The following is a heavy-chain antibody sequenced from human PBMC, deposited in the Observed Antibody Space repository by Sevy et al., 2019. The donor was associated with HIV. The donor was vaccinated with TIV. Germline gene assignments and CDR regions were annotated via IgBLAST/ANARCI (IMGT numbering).Heavy chain of an antibody. CDR3: ARDNATVSRRVLRYYYYGTDV. J-gene: IGHJ6*02. CDR2: INEDGTEK. CDR1: GFTFSTYW. V-gene: IGHV3-7*01. Sequence: GGSLRLSCAASGFTFSTYWMSWFLQAPGKGLEWVANINEDGTEKFYVDSAKGRFTMSRDNAKNSLYLQMNSLRAEDAAVYYCARDNATVSRRVLRYYYYGTDVWGQGTTVTVSS. D-gene: IGHD2-2*01.